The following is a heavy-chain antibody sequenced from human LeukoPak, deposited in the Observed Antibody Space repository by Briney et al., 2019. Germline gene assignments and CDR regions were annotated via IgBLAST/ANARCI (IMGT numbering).Heavy chain of an antibody. CDR1: GYTFTSYG. CDR3: ARVVYGGNDYVWGSYRYTLLDY. CDR2: ISAYNGNT. Sequence: ASVKVSCKASGYTFTSYGISWVRRAPGQGLEWVGWISAYNGNTNYAQKLQGRVTMTTDTSTSTAYMELRSLRSDDTAVYYCARVVYGGNDYVWGSYRYTLLDYWGQGTLVTVSS. J-gene: IGHJ4*02. V-gene: IGHV1-18*01. D-gene: IGHD3-16*02.